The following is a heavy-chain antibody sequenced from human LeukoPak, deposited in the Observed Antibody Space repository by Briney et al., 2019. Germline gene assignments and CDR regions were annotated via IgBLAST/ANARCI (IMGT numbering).Heavy chain of an antibody. D-gene: IGHD1-26*01. CDR3: ARVSSGATTVDY. CDR1: GGSISSSNW. V-gene: IGHV4-4*02. J-gene: IGHJ4*02. Sequence: SETLSLTCAVSGGSISSSNWWSWVRQPPGKGLEWIGEIYNSGSTNYNPSLKSRVTISVDKSKDQFSLKLSSVTAADTAVYYCARVSSGATTVDYWGQGTLVTVSS. CDR2: IYNSGST.